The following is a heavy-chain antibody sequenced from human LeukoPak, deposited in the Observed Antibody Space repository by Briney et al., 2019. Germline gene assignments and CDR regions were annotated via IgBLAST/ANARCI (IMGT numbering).Heavy chain of an antibody. Sequence: GSLRLSCAASGFTFSDYYMTWLRQAPGKGLEWLSYISNSGSTVFHADSVKGRFTVSRDNAKRSLYLQIESLRDDDTAVYHCALGTINKDFYFGMDVWGQGTTVTVSS. CDR3: ALGTINKDFYFGMDV. V-gene: IGHV3-11*01. D-gene: IGHD2-8*01. J-gene: IGHJ6*02. CDR1: GFTFSDYY. CDR2: ISNSGSTV.